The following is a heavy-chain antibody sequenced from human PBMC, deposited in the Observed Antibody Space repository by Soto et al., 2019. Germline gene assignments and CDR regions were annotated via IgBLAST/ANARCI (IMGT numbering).Heavy chain of an antibody. Sequence: GASVKVSCKASGYTFTGYYMHWVRQAPGQGLEWMGWINPNSGGTNYAQKFQGRVTMTRDTSISTAYMELSSLRSEDTAVYYCAWMRAQYYYGSGSSPLPLDYWGQGTLVTVSS. CDR3: AWMRAQYYYGSGSSPLPLDY. CDR2: INPNSGGT. CDR1: GYTFTGYY. D-gene: IGHD3-10*01. V-gene: IGHV1-2*02. J-gene: IGHJ4*02.